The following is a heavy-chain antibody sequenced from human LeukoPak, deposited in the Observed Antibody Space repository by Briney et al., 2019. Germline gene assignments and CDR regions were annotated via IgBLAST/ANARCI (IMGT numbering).Heavy chain of an antibody. V-gene: IGHV3-23*01. CDR1: GFTLSSYA. Sequence: GGSLRLSCAGSGFTLSSYAMSWVRQAPGKGLEWVSAISGSGDTTYYADSVKGRFTISRDSSRNTLYLHMNSLRAEDTAVYYCAKAGIVGGSNTERLGYYFDYWGQGTLVTVSS. CDR3: AKAGIVGGSNTERLGYYFDY. J-gene: IGHJ4*02. D-gene: IGHD1-26*01. CDR2: ISGSGDTT.